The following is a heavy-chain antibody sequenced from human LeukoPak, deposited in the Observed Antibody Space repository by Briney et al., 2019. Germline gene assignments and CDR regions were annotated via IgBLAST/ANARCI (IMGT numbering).Heavy chain of an antibody. Sequence: ASVKVSCKVSGYTFTDYYMHWVQQAPGKGLEWMGLVDPEDGETIYAEKFQGRVTITADTSTDTAYMELSSLRSEDTAVYYCATRRDTAMVTYFDYWGQGTVVTVSS. J-gene: IGHJ4*02. CDR1: GYTFTDYY. V-gene: IGHV1-69-2*01. D-gene: IGHD5-18*01. CDR2: VDPEDGET. CDR3: ATRRDTAMVTYFDY.